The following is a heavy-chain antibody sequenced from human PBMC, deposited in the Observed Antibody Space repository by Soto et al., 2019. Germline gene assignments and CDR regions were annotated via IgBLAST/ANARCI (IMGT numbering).Heavy chain of an antibody. Sequence: QGQLVQSGAEVKKPGSSVKVSCKASGGTFSSYAISWVRQAPGQGLEWMGGIIPIFGTATYAQKFQGRVTITADESTRTAYMELSSLRSEDTAVYYCARESRDCSGGSCYFLPGIDYWGQGTLVTF. CDR3: ARESRDCSGGSCYFLPGIDY. CDR2: IIPIFGTA. J-gene: IGHJ4*02. CDR1: GGTFSSYA. V-gene: IGHV1-69*12. D-gene: IGHD2-15*01.